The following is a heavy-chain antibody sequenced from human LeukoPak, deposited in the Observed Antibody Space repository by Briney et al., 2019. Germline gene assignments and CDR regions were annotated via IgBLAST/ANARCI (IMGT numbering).Heavy chain of an antibody. J-gene: IGHJ4*02. Sequence: GGTLRLSCAASGFTFSSYAMSWVRQAPGQGLEWVSAISGSGGSTSYADSVKGRFTISRDNSKNTLYLQMNSLRAEDTAVYYCAKDRLLWFGELFCYFDYWAREPWSPSPQ. CDR1: GFTFSSYA. CDR3: AKDRLLWFGELFCYFDY. V-gene: IGHV3-23*01. CDR2: ISGSGGST. D-gene: IGHD3-10*01.